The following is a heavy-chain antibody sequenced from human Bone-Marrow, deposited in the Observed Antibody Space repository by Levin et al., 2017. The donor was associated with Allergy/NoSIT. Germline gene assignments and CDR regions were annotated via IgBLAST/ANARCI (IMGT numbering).Heavy chain of an antibody. Sequence: PSETLSLTCTVSGDSISTSYWGWIRQPPGKGLEWMGYLSDRGSTNYSPSLKSRVVISLDTSKNQFSLNLSSVTAADTAVYYCARRRAYGSGSYYNEYYFDYWGQGILVTVSS. CDR3: ARRRAYGSGSYYNEYYFDY. D-gene: IGHD3-10*01. J-gene: IGHJ4*02. CDR2: LSDRGST. CDR1: GDSISTSY. V-gene: IGHV4-59*01.